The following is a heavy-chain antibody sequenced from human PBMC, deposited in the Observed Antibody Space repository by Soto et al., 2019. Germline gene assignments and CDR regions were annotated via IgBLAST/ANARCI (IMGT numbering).Heavy chain of an antibody. D-gene: IGHD2-15*01. J-gene: IGHJ4*02. CDR2: IYYSGGT. CDR3: ARQGLRINLPRDC. Sequence: IRLPPRKGLEGIGSIYYSGGTYYNPSLKSPVNISVDTSKNQFSLTLSSVTAADTAVYYCARQGLRINLPRDCWAQGTQVTVS. V-gene: IGHV4-39*01.